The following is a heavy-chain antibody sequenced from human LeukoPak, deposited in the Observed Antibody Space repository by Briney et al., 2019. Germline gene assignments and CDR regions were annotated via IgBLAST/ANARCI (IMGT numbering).Heavy chain of an antibody. J-gene: IGHJ5*02. CDR1: GGSISSGGYS. CDR3: ARGQFEFDP. Sequence: KPSETLSLTCAVSGGSISSGGYSWSWIRQPPGKGLEWIGYIYYSGSTYYNPSLKSRVTISVDTSKNQFSLKVSSVTAADTAVYYCARGQFEFDPWGQGTLVTVSS. D-gene: IGHD5-24*01. V-gene: IGHV4-30-4*07. CDR2: IYYSGST.